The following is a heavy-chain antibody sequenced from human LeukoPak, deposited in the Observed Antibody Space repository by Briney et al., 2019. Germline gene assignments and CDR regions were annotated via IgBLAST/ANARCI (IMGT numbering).Heavy chain of an antibody. CDR1: GYTFTGYY. CDR2: INPSSGGT. J-gene: IGHJ4*02. V-gene: IGHV1-2*02. CDR3: ARGVYDSSGQTVC. D-gene: IGHD3-22*01. Sequence: ASVKVSCKASGYTFTGYYMHWVRQAPGQGLEWMGWINPSSGGTNYAQKFQGRVTMTRDTSISTAYMELSRLRSDDTAVYYCARGVYDSSGQTVCWGQGTLVTVSS.